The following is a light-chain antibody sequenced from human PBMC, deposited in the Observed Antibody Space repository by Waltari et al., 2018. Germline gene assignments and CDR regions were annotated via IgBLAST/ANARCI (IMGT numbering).Light chain of an antibody. CDR1: ESVLSSSNNKND. Sequence: DIVITQSPDSLAVSLGERATIHCKSSESVLSSSNNKNDLGWYQQKPGQPPNLLISWASPREPGVPDRFRCSGAWTDFTLTNNSLEAEDVAGYYCQQFYRFPDTFGQGTKRGIK. CDR3: QQFYRFPDT. CDR2: WAS. J-gene: IGKJ2*01. V-gene: IGKV4-1*01.